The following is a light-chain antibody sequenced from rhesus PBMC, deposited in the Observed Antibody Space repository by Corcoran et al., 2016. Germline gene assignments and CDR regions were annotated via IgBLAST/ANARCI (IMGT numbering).Light chain of an antibody. V-gene: IGKV1-74*01. CDR1: ENVNNY. CDR2: KAS. CDR3: QHGYGTPYS. J-gene: IGKJ2*01. Sequence: DIQMTQSPSSLSASVGDRVTITCRASENVNNYLNWYQQKPGKAPKLLIYKASTLQSGVPSSVSGSGSGTDYTFTISSLQPEDGATYYCQHGYGTPYSFGQGTKVEIK.